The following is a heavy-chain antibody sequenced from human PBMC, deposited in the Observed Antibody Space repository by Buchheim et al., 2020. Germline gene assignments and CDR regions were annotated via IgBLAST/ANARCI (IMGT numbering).Heavy chain of an antibody. Sequence: EVQVVESGGGLVQPGGSLRLSCAASGFTFSSYAMTWVRQAPGKGLEWVSTIFSTAGGTYYADSVKGRLPISRDNSQNMVYLQMNTLGAEDTALYYCARRMTFGATPGLDPWGQGTL. V-gene: IGHV3-23*04. CDR3: ARRMTFGATPGLDP. D-gene: IGHD3/OR15-3a*01. CDR1: GFTFSSYA. CDR2: IFSTAGGT. J-gene: IGHJ5*02.